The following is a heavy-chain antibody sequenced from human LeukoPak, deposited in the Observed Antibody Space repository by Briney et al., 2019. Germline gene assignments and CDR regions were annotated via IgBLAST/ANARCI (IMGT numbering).Heavy chain of an antibody. D-gene: IGHD3-3*01. Sequence: GGSLRLSCAASGFTFSDYYMSWIRQVPGKGLEWLSYIDGGGTITYYAAFEEGRFTISRDNAENSVYLQMDSLRAEDTAVYYCARDRGYGSGYYFDNWGQGTLVTVSS. CDR2: IDGGGTIT. CDR1: GFTFSDYY. J-gene: IGHJ4*02. CDR3: ARDRGYGSGYYFDN. V-gene: IGHV3-11*04.